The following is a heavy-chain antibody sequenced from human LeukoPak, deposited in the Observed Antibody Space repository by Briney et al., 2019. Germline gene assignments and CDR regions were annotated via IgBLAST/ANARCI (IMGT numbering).Heavy chain of an antibody. CDR2: IWYDGSNK. CDR3: VRDYHGSGPDY. J-gene: IGHJ4*02. Sequence: PGRSLRLSCTAPGFSFNSHGMHWVRQAPGKGLEWVAVIWYDGSNKYYADSVKGRFTISRDNSKNTVDLQMNSLRAEDTAVYYCVRDYHGSGPDYWGQGTLVTVSS. V-gene: IGHV3-33*01. D-gene: IGHD3-10*01. CDR1: GFSFNSHG.